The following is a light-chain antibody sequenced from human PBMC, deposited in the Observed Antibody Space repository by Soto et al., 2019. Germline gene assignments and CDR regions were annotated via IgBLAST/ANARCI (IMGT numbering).Light chain of an antibody. CDR2: GAS. Sequence: IVLPQSPGTLSLSPGEIATLSCRTSQSVSSSHLARYHQKPGQAPSLLLYGASSTATRIPDRLRGSGSGTDFTLTISRLEPEDFAVYYCQQYGRTFGQGTKV. J-gene: IGKJ1*01. CDR3: QQYGRT. V-gene: IGKV3-20*01. CDR1: QSVSSSH.